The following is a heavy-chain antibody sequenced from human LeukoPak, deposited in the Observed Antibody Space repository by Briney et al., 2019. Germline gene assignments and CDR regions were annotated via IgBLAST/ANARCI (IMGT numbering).Heavy chain of an antibody. J-gene: IGHJ4*02. CDR3: ARGGGVWYDSSGYWFDY. CDR2: IYYSGST. CDR1: GGSISSGGYY. Sequence: SQTLSLTCTVSGGSISSGGYYWSWIRQHPGKGLEWIGYIYYSGSTYYNPSLKSRVTISVDTSKNQFSLKLSSVTAADTAVYYWARGGGVWYDSSGYWFDYWGQGTLVTVSS. D-gene: IGHD3-22*01. V-gene: IGHV4-31*03.